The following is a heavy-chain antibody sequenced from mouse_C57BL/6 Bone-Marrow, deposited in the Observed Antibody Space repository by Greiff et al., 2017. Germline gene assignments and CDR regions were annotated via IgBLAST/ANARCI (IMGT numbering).Heavy chain of an antibody. CDR1: GYTFTDYN. CDR3: ARKSITTVVDFGY. J-gene: IGHJ2*01. Sequence: VQLQQSGPELVKPGASVKMSCKASGYTFTDYNMHWVKQSHGKSLEWIGYINPNNGGTSYNQKFKGKATLTVNKSSSTAYMELRSLTSEDSAVYYCARKSITTVVDFGYWGQSTTLTVAS. CDR2: INPNNGGT. D-gene: IGHD1-1*01. V-gene: IGHV1-22*01.